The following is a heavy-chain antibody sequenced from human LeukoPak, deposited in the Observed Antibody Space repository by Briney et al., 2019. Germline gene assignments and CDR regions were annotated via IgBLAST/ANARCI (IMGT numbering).Heavy chain of an antibody. CDR2: ISYDGSNK. V-gene: IGHV3-30*18. Sequence: GGSLRLSCAASGFTFSCYGMHWVRQAPGKGLEWVAVISYDGSNKYYADPVKGRFTISRDNSKNTLYLQMNSLRAEDTAVYYCAKTHYVLRYFDWLLFDYWGQGTLVTVSS. D-gene: IGHD3-9*01. J-gene: IGHJ4*02. CDR3: AKTHYVLRYFDWLLFDY. CDR1: GFTFSCYG.